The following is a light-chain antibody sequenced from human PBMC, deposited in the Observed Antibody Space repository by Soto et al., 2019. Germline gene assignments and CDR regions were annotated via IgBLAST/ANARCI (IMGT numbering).Light chain of an antibody. CDR2: DTD. CDR3: LFSYTGAWV. Sequence: QSVVTQEPSLTVSPGGTVTLTCGSNTGTVTSGHFPYWFQQKPGQAPRTLIYDTDKKHSWTPARFSGSLLGGKAALTLSGAQPEDEADYYCLFSYTGAWVFGGGTQLTVL. J-gene: IGLJ3*02. V-gene: IGLV7-46*01. CDR1: TGTVTSGHF.